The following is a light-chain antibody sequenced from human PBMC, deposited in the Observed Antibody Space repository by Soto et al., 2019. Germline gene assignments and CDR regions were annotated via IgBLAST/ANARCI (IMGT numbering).Light chain of an antibody. CDR1: QSVSSN. V-gene: IGKV3-15*01. CDR3: QQYNKWPGT. J-gene: IGKJ1*01. Sequence: EIVMTQSPATLSVSPGERATLSCRASQSVSSNLAWYQQKPGQAPRLLIYGASTRATGVPGRFSGSGSGAEFTLTISSLQSEDFVVYYCQQYNKWPGTFGQGTKVEI. CDR2: GAS.